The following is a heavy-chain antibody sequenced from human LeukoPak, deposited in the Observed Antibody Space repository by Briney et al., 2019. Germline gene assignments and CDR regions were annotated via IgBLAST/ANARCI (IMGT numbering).Heavy chain of an antibody. CDR3: ARVVGLTGYSSSWYSGYYYYMDV. CDR2: ISAYNGNT. J-gene: IGHJ6*03. Sequence: ASVKVSCKASGYTFSSYGISWVRQAPGQGLEWMGWISAYNGNTNYAQKLQGRVTMTTDTSTSTAYMELSSLRSEDTAVYYCARVVGLTGYSSSWYSGYYYYMDVWSKGTTVTVSS. CDR1: GYTFSSYG. V-gene: IGHV1-18*01. D-gene: IGHD6-13*01.